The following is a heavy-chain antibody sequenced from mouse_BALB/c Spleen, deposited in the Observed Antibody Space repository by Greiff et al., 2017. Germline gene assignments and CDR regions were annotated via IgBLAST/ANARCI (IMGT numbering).Heavy chain of an antibody. D-gene: IGHD1-1*01. CDR2: SYWDDDK. CDR1: GFSLSTSGMG. CDR3: ARSLYGSSYGYAMDY. V-gene: IGHV8-12*01. Sequence: QVQLKESGPGLLQPSQTLSLTCSFSGFSLSTSGMGVSWIRPPSGKGLEWLAHSYWDDDKRYNPSLKSRLTISKDTSSNQVFLKITSVDTADTATYYCARSLYGSSYGYAMDYWGQGTSVTVSS. J-gene: IGHJ4*01.